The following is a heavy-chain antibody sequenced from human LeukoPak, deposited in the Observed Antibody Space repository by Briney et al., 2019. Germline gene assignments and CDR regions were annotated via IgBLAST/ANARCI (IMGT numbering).Heavy chain of an antibody. D-gene: IGHD3-3*01. J-gene: IGHJ4*02. CDR3: ARVCYDFWSGYYNPYYFDY. Sequence: GGSLRLSCAASGFTFSSYWMSWVRQAPGKGLEWVANTKQDGSEKYYVDSVKGRFTISRDNAKNSLYLQMNSLRAEDTAVYYCARVCYDFWSGYYNPYYFDYWGQGTLVSVSS. CDR2: TKQDGSEK. CDR1: GFTFSSYW. V-gene: IGHV3-7*01.